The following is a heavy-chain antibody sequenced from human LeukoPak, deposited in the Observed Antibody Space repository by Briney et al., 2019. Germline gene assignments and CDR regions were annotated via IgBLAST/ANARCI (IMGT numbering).Heavy chain of an antibody. J-gene: IGHJ6*03. CDR1: GFTFSGYW. V-gene: IGHV3-7*01. CDR2: IKQDGSEK. CDR3: ASRHSSSWYYYYYYMDV. Sequence: GGSLRLSCVASGFTFSGYWMSWVRQAPGKGLEWVANIKQDGSEKYYVDSVKGQFTISRDNDKNARYIQLNSLRAYDTAVYYCASRHSSSWYYYYYYMDVWGKGTTVTVSS. D-gene: IGHD6-13*01.